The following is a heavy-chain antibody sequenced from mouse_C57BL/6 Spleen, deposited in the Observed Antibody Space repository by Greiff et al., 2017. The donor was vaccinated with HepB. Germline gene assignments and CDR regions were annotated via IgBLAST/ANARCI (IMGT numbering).Heavy chain of an antibody. Sequence: VQLQQPGAELVKPGASVKLSCKASGYTFTSYGMHWVKQRPGRGLEWIGRIDTNSGGTKYNEKVKSKATLTVDKPSSTAYMQLSSLTSEASAVYYGARGVGDYWGQGTTLTVSS. CDR3: ARGVGDY. V-gene: IGHV1-72*01. CDR1: GYTFTSYG. D-gene: IGHD3-1*01. CDR2: IDTNSGGT. J-gene: IGHJ2*01.